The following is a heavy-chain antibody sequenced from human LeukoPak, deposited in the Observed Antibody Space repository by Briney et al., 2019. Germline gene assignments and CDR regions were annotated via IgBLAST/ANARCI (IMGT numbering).Heavy chain of an antibody. D-gene: IGHD3-22*01. CDR3: AKLPHYYDSWY. CDR2: ISSSSTII. CDR1: GFTFSSHS. Sequence: GGSLRLSCAASGFTFSSHSMNWVRQTPGKGLEWISYISSSSTIIHYADSVKGRFTISRDNSKNTLYLQMNSLRAEDTAVYYCAKLPHYYDSWYWGQGTLVTVSS. J-gene: IGHJ4*02. V-gene: IGHV3-48*01.